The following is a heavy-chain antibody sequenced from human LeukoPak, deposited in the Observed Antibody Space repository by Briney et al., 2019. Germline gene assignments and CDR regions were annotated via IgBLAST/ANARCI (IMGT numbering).Heavy chain of an antibody. V-gene: IGHV3-30*02. CDR1: GFTFSSYG. Sequence: GGSLRLSCAASGFTFSSYGMHWVRQAPGKGLEWVAFIRYDGSNKYYADSVKGRFTISRDNSKNTLYLQMNSLRAEDTAVYYCAKGVDILTGYYDYWGKGTLVTVSS. CDR2: IRYDGSNK. CDR3: AKGVDILTGYYDY. D-gene: IGHD3-9*01. J-gene: IGHJ4*02.